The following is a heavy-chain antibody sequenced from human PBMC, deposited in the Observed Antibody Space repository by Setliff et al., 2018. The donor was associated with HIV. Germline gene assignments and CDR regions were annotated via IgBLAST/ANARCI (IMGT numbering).Heavy chain of an antibody. J-gene: IGHJ4*02. CDR1: RGSIKYYF. D-gene: IGHD3-22*01. CDR3: ARDSDGSSYYHFAH. Sequence: SETLSLTCTVSRGSIKYYFWSWIRQPPGKGLECIGHISYGGTTNYNPSLESRVSISVDTSKNQFSLKLKSVTAADTAVYYCARDSDGSSYYHFAHWSQGTLVTVSS. V-gene: IGHV4-59*01. CDR2: ISYGGTT.